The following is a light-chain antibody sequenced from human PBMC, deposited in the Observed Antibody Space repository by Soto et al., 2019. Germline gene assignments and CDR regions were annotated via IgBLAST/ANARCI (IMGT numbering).Light chain of an antibody. CDR3: QQYNDWRT. CDR2: GAS. V-gene: IGKV3-15*01. CDR1: QSVGSN. Sequence: EIVMTQSPATLSVSPGERATVSCRASQSVGSNLAWYQQKPGQAPSLLIYGASTRATGIPARFSGSGSGTDFTLTISSLQSEDFAVYYCQQYNDWRTFGQGTKVDIK. J-gene: IGKJ1*01.